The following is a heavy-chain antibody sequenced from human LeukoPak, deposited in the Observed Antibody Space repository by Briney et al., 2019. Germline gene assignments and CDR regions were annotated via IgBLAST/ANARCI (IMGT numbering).Heavy chain of an antibody. CDR3: ARVQVGGFLDY. V-gene: IGHV4-59*01. Sequence: SETLSLTCTVSGASISSYYWTWIRLPPGKGLGWIGYVHDSGSTNYNLPLRSRVTMSLDTSKNQVSLKLNSVTAADTAVYYCARVQVGGFLDYWGQGTLVTVSS. D-gene: IGHD3-10*01. CDR1: GASISSYY. J-gene: IGHJ4*02. CDR2: VHDSGST.